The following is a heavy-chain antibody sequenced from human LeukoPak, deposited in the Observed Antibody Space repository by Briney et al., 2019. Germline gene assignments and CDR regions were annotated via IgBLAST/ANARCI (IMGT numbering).Heavy chain of an antibody. CDR3: ARGVGATGWYFDY. CDR1: GGSISSGSYY. V-gene: IGHV4-61*02. J-gene: IGHJ4*02. Sequence: SETLSLTCTVSGGSISSGSYYWSWIRQPAGKGLEWIRRIYTSGSTNYNPSLKSRVTISVDTSKNQFSLKLSSVTAADTAVYYCARGVGATGWYFDYWGQGTLVTVSS. D-gene: IGHD1-26*01. CDR2: IYTSGST.